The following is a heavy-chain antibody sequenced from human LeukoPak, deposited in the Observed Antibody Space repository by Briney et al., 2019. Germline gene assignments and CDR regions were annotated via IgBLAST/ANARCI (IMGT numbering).Heavy chain of an antibody. CDR2: IYPGDSDT. V-gene: IGHV5-51*01. D-gene: IGHD3-22*01. J-gene: IGHJ4*02. CDR1: GYSFTSYW. Sequence: GESLKISCKGSGYSFTSYWIGWVRQMPGKGLEWMGIIYPGDSDTRYSPSFQGQVTISADKSISTAYLQWGSLKASDTAMYYCARLLNYYGSSGYYYTLPDYWGQGTLVTVSS. CDR3: ARLLNYYGSSGYYYTLPDY.